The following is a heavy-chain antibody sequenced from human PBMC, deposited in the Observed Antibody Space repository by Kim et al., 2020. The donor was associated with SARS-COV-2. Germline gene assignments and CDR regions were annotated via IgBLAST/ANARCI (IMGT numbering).Heavy chain of an antibody. CDR3: ARDGNYARGARYYYYGMDV. D-gene: IGHD1-7*01. J-gene: IGHJ6*02. Sequence: ASVKVSCKASGYTFTSYGISWVRQAPGQGLEWMGWISAYNGNTNYAQKLQGRVTMTTDTSTSTAYMELRSLRSDDTAVYYCARDGNYARGARYYYYGMDVWGQGTTVTVSS. CDR1: GYTFTSYG. V-gene: IGHV1-18*01. CDR2: ISAYNGNT.